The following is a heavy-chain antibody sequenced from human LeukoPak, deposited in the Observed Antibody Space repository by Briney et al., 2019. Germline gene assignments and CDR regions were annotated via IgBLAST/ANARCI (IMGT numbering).Heavy chain of an antibody. CDR1: GGSISSGSYY. J-gene: IGHJ4*02. V-gene: IGHV4-61*02. D-gene: IGHD3-22*01. CDR3: ARGAYYYDSSGYYLGSVFYN. Sequence: SETLSLTCTVSGGSISSGSYYWSWIRQPAGKGLEWIGRIYTSGSTNYNPSLKSRVTISVDTSKNQFSLKLSSVTAADTAVYYCARGAYYYDSSGYYLGSVFYNWGQGTLVTVSS. CDR2: IYTSGST.